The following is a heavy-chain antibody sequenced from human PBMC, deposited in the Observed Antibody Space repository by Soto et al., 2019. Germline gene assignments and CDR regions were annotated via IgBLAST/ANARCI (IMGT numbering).Heavy chain of an antibody. CDR1: GFIHSNYP. V-gene: IGHV3-23*01. J-gene: IGHJ6*02. CDR2: ISGSGVNT. Sequence: PGWSQGHSCAASGFIHSNYPMSWVRQAPGQGPEWVPSISGSGVNTFYADSVKGRFTISRDNSKTMLYLQMSSLRAEDTVLYYCAKYFLQAWGQDYYYGMDVWGQGTTVTVSS. D-gene: IGHD7-27*01. CDR3: AKYFLQAWGQDYYYGMDV.